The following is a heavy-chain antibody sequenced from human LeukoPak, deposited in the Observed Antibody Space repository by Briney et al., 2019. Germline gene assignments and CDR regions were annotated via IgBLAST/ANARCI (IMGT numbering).Heavy chain of an antibody. CDR2: IKQDGSEK. Sequence: PGGSLRLSCAASGFTFSSYWMSWVRQAPGKGLEWVANIKQDGSEKYYVDSVKGRFTISRDNAKNSLYLQMNSLRGEDTAVYYCVRGGGAFCGNDCYRNFDYWGQGTLVTVSS. V-gene: IGHV3-7*01. CDR1: GFTFSSYW. CDR3: VRGGGAFCGNDCYRNFDY. J-gene: IGHJ4*02. D-gene: IGHD2-21*02.